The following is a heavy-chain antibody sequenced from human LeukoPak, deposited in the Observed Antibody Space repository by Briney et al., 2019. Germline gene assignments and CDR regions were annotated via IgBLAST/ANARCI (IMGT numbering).Heavy chain of an antibody. Sequence: PGRSLRLSCAASGFTFSSYAMSWVRQAPGKGLEWVSGISGSGYFTYYAGSVKGRFTISRDNSKNTLYLQMNSLRAEDTAAYYCAKGSGGSGSNDAYDIWGQGTMVTVSS. CDR2: ISGSGYFT. D-gene: IGHD3-10*01. V-gene: IGHV3-23*01. J-gene: IGHJ3*02. CDR1: GFTFSSYA. CDR3: AKGSGGSGSNDAYDI.